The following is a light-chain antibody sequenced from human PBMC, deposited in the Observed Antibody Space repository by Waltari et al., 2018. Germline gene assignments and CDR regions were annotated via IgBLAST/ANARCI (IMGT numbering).Light chain of an antibody. J-gene: IGKJ2*01. Sequence: DIQMTQSPSTLSAFVGDRVTITCRASQTINNWLAWYQQQPGKAPKLLIYDVSSLESGVPSRFSVSGSGTDFTLTISSLQPDDFATYYCQQYNSYSYTFGQGTKLEIK. V-gene: IGKV1-5*01. CDR1: QTINNW. CDR3: QQYNSYSYT. CDR2: DVS.